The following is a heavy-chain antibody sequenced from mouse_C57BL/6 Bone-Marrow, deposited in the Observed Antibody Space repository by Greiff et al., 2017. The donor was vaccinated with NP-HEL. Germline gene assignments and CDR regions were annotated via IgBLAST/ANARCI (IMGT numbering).Heavy chain of an antibody. CDR2: IDPSDSYT. Sequence: QVQLKQPGAELVMPGASVKLSCKASGYTFTSYWMHWVKQRPGQGLEWIGEIDPSDSYTNYNQKFKGKSTLTVDKSSSTAYMQLSSLTSEDSAVYYCAREWDTGAMDYWGQGTSVTVSS. CDR3: AREWDTGAMDY. CDR1: GYTFTSYW. J-gene: IGHJ4*01. D-gene: IGHD1-3*01. V-gene: IGHV1-69*01.